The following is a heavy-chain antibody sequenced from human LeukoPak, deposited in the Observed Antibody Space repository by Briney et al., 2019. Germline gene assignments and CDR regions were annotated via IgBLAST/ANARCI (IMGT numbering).Heavy chain of an antibody. V-gene: IGHV1-8*01. CDR2: VNPNSGNT. Sequence: ASVKVSCKAPGYTFTIYDINWVRQATGQGLEWMGWVNPNSGNTGYAQKFQGRVTMTEDTSTDTAYMELSSLRSEDTAVYYCATSGSSGSGAFDIWGQGTMVTVSS. D-gene: IGHD6-19*01. CDR3: ATSGSSGSGAFDI. J-gene: IGHJ3*02. CDR1: GYTFTIYD.